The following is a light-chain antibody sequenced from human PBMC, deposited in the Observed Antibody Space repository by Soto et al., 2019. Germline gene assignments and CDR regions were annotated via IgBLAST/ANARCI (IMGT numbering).Light chain of an antibody. CDR3: SSYASSSSYV. J-gene: IGLJ1*01. V-gene: IGLV2-14*01. CDR2: EVT. Sequence: SVLTQPASGSGSPGQSITISCTGTSSDVGGYNHVSWYQIHPGKAPKLIIYEVTSRPSGVSYRFSGSKSGNSASLTISGLQAEDEADYYCSSYASSSSYVFGGGTKVTVL. CDR1: SSDVGGYNH.